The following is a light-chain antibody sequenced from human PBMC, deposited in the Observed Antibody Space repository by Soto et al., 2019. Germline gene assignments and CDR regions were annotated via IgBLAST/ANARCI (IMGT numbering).Light chain of an antibody. V-gene: IGLV2-14*01. J-gene: IGLJ1*01. CDR2: DVS. CDR1: SSDVGGYHY. Sequence: QSALTQPASVSGSPGQSITISCTGTSSDVGGYHYVSWYQQYPGKAPKVMIYDVSNRPSGVSNRFSDSKSGTTASLTISGLQAEDEADYYCSSYTSSSTYVFGTGTKLTVL. CDR3: SSYTSSSTYV.